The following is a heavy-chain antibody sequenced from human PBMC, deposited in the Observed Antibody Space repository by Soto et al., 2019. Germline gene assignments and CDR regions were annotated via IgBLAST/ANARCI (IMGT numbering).Heavy chain of an antibody. Sequence: GASVKVSCKASGYTFTSYGISWVRQSPGQGLEWMGWISAYNGNTNYAQKLQGRVTMTTDTSTSTAYMELRSLRSDDTAVYHCAREVRMPDYYYYGMDVWGQGTTVTVSS. CDR2: ISAYNGNT. D-gene: IGHD2-2*01. V-gene: IGHV1-18*01. CDR3: AREVRMPDYYYYGMDV. J-gene: IGHJ6*02. CDR1: GYTFTSYG.